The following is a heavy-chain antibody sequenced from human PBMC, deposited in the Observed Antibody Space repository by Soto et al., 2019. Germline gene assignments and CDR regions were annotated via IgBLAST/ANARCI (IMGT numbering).Heavy chain of an antibody. Sequence: GSLRLSCAASGFTFSSYGMHWVRQAPGKGLEWVAVISYDGSNKYYADSVKGRFTISRDNSKNTLYLQMNSLRAEDTAVYYWAIYSSGWSPLDYGGQGPLVTVSS. CDR2: ISYDGSNK. D-gene: IGHD6-19*01. CDR1: GFTFSSYG. V-gene: IGHV3-30*03. CDR3: AIYSSGWSPLDY. J-gene: IGHJ4*02.